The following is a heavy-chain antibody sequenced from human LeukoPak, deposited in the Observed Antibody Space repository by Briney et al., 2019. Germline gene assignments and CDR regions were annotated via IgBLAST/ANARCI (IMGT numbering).Heavy chain of an antibody. CDR2: ISSSGSAI. J-gene: IGHJ4*02. Sequence: GGSLRLSCAASGFTFSSYEMNWVRQAPGKGLEWVSKISSSGSAIYYADSVKGRFTISRDNAKSTLYLRMSSLRAEDTAVYYCARGGSLGYWGQGTLVTVSS. CDR3: ARGGSLGY. V-gene: IGHV3-48*03. CDR1: GFTFSSYE. D-gene: IGHD6-19*01.